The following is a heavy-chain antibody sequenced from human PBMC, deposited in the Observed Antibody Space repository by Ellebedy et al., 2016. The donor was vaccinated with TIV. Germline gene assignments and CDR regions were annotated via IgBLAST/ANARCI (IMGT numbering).Heavy chain of an antibody. CDR2: IIPIFGTA. J-gene: IGHJ6*02. CDR1: GYTFTSYG. V-gene: IGHV1-69*13. CDR3: ASRSGSYYYYYGMDV. Sequence: SVKVSXXASGYTFTSYGISWVRQAPGQGLEWMGGIIPIFGTANYAQKFQGRVTITADESTSTAYMELSSLRSEDTAVYYCASRSGSYYYYYGMDVWGQGTTVTVSS. D-gene: IGHD1-26*01.